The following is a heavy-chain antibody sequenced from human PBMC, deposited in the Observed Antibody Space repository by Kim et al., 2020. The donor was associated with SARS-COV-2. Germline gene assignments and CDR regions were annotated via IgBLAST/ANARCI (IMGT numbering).Heavy chain of an antibody. CDR2: INHSGTT. V-gene: IGHV4-34*01. Sequence: SETLSLTCAVYGESFSGYYWSWIRQPPGKGLEWIGEINHSGTTNYNPSLNSRVTISVDTAKNQISLKLSSVTAADTAASYCARDLSYMDGWGKGTTVTV. CDR3: ARDLSYMDG. J-gene: IGHJ6*03. CDR1: GESFSGYY.